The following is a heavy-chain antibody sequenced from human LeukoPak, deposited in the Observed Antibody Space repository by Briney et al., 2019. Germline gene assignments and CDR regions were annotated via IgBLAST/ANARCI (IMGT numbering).Heavy chain of an antibody. Sequence: GGSLRLSCAASGFPFDDYGMTWVRQAPGKWLEWVSAISGSGGSTYYADSVKGRFTISRDNSKDTLYLQMNSLRAEDTAVYYCAKEWGVDYGLRYWGQGTLVTVSS. J-gene: IGHJ4*02. CDR1: GFPFDDYG. D-gene: IGHD4-17*01. CDR3: AKEWGVDYGLRY. CDR2: ISGSGGST. V-gene: IGHV3-23*01.